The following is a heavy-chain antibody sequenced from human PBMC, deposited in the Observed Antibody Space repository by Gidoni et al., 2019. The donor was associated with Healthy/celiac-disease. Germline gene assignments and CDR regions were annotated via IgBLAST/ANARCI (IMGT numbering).Heavy chain of an antibody. CDR2: SGSGGSP. V-gene: IGHV3-23*01. D-gene: IGHD6-19*01. Sequence: SGSGGSPYYADSVKGRFTISSDTSKTTLSLQMNSLRAEDTAVYYCANFIAVAGTRWGQGTLVTVSS. CDR3: ANFIAVAGTR. J-gene: IGHJ4*02.